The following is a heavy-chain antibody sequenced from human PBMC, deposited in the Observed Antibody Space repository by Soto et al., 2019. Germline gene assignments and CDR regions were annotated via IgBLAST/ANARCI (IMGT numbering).Heavy chain of an antibody. V-gene: IGHV1-69*13. CDR2: IIPIFDTP. D-gene: IGHD3-10*01. Sequence: SVKVSCKASGGTLSNYAITWVRQAPGQGLEWLGGIIPIFDTPNYAQKFQGRVTITADESTSTAYMEVRRLRSEDTAVYYCARITMIRGVTRNYYYYYGMDVWGQGTTVTLSS. CDR3: ARITMIRGVTRNYYYYYGMDV. CDR1: GGTLSNYA. J-gene: IGHJ6*02.